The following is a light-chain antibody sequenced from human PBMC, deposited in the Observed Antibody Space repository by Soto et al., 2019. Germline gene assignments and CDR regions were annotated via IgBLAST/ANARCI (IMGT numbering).Light chain of an antibody. CDR2: DDN. CDR1: SSNIGGNS. CDR3: GSWDSSLSAYV. J-gene: IGLJ1*01. V-gene: IGLV1-51*01. Sequence: QSVLTYPRSGSAYPGQKVTISCSGSSSNIGGNSVSCYQPLAGTAPKLLIYDDNKRPSRIPDRFSGSMSGTSATLGITGFQTGDEGDYYCGSWDSSLSAYVFGTGTKFTVL.